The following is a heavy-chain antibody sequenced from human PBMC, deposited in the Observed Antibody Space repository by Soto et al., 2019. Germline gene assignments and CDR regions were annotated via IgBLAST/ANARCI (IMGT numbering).Heavy chain of an antibody. Sequence: GGSLRLSCAASGFTFSSYAMSWVRQAPGKGLEWVSAISGSGGSTYYADSVKGRFTISRDNSENTLYLQMNSLRAEDTAVYYCARGVQAAAGARSFDYWGQGTLVTVSS. CDR2: ISGSGGST. J-gene: IGHJ4*02. D-gene: IGHD6-13*01. CDR3: ARGVQAAAGARSFDY. CDR1: GFTFSSYA. V-gene: IGHV3-23*01.